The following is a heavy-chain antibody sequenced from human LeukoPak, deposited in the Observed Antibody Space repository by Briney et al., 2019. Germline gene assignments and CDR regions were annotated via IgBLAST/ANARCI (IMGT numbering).Heavy chain of an antibody. Sequence: GGSLRLSPAPSGVTFSSYAMRSVRDAPGKGLERVSAISVSVGSPYYADSVKGRFTSSRDNSKNTLYLQMESLRAEDRAVYYCAKFMDVWGKGTTVTVSS. CDR2: ISVSVGSP. CDR1: GVTFSSYA. V-gene: IGHV3-23*01. J-gene: IGHJ6*03. CDR3: AKFMDV.